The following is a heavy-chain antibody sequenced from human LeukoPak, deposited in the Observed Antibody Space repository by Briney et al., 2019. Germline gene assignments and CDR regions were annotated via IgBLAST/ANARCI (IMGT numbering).Heavy chain of an antibody. CDR2: IESDGTST. CDR1: GFTFTTSW. V-gene: IGHV3-74*01. J-gene: IGHJ3*01. Sequence: AGGSLRLSCAASGFTFTTSWMHWFRQAPGKGLVWVSRIESDGTSTTYADSVKGRFTISRDNAKNTLYLQMNSLRAEDTAVYYCARGQYSSTWYRGAFDVWGQGTMVSVSS. D-gene: IGHD6-13*01. CDR3: ARGQYSSTWYRGAFDV.